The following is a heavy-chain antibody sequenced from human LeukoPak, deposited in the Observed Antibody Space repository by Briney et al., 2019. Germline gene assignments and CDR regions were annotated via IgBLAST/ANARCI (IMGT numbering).Heavy chain of an antibody. CDR1: GYSISSGYY. J-gene: IGHJ4*02. Sequence: PSETLSLTCTVSGYSISSGYYWGWIRQPPGKGLEWIGSIYYSGSTYYNPSLKSRVTISVDTSKNQFSLKLSSVTAADTAVYYCARDSQPLKVRPGVSTLFDYWGQGTLVTVSS. D-gene: IGHD3-10*01. V-gene: IGHV4-38-2*02. CDR3: ARDSQPLKVRPGVSTLFDY. CDR2: IYYSGST.